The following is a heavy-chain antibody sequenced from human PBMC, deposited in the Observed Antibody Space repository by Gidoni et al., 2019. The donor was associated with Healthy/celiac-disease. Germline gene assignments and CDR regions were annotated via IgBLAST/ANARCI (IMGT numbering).Heavy chain of an antibody. CDR2: IRSKAYGGTT. CDR1: GFPFGDYA. D-gene: IGHD6-13*01. Sequence: EVQLVESGGGLVQPGRSLRLSCTASGFPFGDYAMRWLSQAPGKGLEWVGFIRSKAYGGTTEYAASVKGRFTISRDDSKSIAYLQMNSLKTEDTAVYYCTRGSIAAAGTFDYWGQGTLVTVSS. CDR3: TRGSIAAAGTFDY. J-gene: IGHJ4*02. V-gene: IGHV3-49*03.